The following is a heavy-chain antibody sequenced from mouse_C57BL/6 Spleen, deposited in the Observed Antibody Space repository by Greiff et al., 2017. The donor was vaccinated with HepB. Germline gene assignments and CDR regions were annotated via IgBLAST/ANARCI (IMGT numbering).Heavy chain of an antibody. Sequence: VQLQQPGAELVRPGSSVKLSCKASGYTFSSYWMHWVKQRPIQGLEWIGNIDPSDSETHYNQKFKDKATLTVDKSSSTAYMQLSSLTSEDSAVYYCARGIYDGYYTDYWGQGTTLTVSS. J-gene: IGHJ2*01. CDR1: GYTFSSYW. CDR3: ARGIYDGYYTDY. D-gene: IGHD2-3*01. V-gene: IGHV1-52*01. CDR2: IDPSDSET.